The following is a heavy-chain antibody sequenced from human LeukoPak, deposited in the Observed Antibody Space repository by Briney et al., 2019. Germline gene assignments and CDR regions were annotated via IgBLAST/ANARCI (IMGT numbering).Heavy chain of an antibody. CDR3: ARYGSGTSYITNYFDY. J-gene: IGHJ4*02. D-gene: IGHD3-10*01. V-gene: IGHV3-48*02. CDR2: ISSDSRTI. CDR1: GFTFSDHY. Sequence: GGSLRFSCAASGFTFSDHYMDWVRQAPGKGLEWVSYISSDSRTIYYADSVKGRFTISRDNAKNSLYLQMKSLRDEDTAVYYCARYGSGTSYITNYFDYWGQGTLVTVSS.